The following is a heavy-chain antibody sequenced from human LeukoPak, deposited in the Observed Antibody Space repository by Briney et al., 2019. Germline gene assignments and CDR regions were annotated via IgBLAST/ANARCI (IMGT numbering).Heavy chain of an antibody. Sequence: SETLSLTCAVYGGSFSGYYWSWIRQPPGKGLEWIGEINHSGSTNYNPSLKSRVTISVDTSKNQFSLKLSSVTAADTAVYYCARRHYKAAANRNWFDPWGQGTLVTVSS. D-gene: IGHD2-2*01. CDR2: INHSGST. CDR1: GGSFSGYY. V-gene: IGHV4-34*01. J-gene: IGHJ5*02. CDR3: ARRHYKAAANRNWFDP.